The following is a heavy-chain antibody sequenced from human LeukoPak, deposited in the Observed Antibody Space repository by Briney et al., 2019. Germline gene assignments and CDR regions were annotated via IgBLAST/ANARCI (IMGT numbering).Heavy chain of an antibody. D-gene: IGHD6-13*01. CDR3: ARGSGIAAANFDY. CDR1: GYTFTGYY. Sequence: ASVKVSCKASGYTFTGYYMHWVRQAPGQGLEWMGWINPNSGGTNYAQKFQGRVTMTRDTSISTAYMELSRLRSDDTAVYYCARGSGIAAANFDYWGQGTLVTVSS. V-gene: IGHV1-2*02. J-gene: IGHJ4*02. CDR2: INPNSGGT.